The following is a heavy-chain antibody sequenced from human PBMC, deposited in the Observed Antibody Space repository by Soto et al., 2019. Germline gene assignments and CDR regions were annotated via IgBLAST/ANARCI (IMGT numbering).Heavy chain of an antibody. CDR1: GFTFGSYG. CDR2: ISYDGNNK. CDR3: XXXXXXXWYXLDH. J-gene: IGHJ4*02. D-gene: IGHD6-13*01. V-gene: IGHV3-30*03. Sequence: QVQLVESGGGVVQPGRSLRLSCAASGFTFGSYGMHWVRQAPGKGLEWMAVISYDGNNKHYSDSVKDRFTISGDNXXXXXXXXXXXXXXXXXXXXXXXXXXXXXWYXLDHWGQGTLVTVSX.